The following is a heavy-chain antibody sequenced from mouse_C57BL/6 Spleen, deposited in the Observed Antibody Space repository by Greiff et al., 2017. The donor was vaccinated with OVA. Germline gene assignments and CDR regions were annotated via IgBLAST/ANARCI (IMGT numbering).Heavy chain of an antibody. D-gene: IGHD1-1*01. CDR2: IDPADGET. V-gene: IGHV1-74*01. CDR3: ARVLATVCAFDY. CDR1: GYTFTSYW. J-gene: IGHJ2*01. Sequence: QVQLQQSGAELVKPGSSVKLSCTASGYTFTSYWMHWVKQRPVQGLEWIGRIDPADGETNYTPKFKGKATMTADKSSSTAYLQLSSLTSEDSAVYCGARVLATVCAFDYWGQGTTVTVSS.